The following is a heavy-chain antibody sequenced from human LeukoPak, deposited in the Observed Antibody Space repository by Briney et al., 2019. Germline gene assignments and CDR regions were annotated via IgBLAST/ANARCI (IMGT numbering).Heavy chain of an antibody. CDR1: GFTFSSYG. J-gene: IGHJ3*02. CDR2: ISYDGSNK. CDR3: ARDFDHYYDSSGYYDAFDI. Sequence: PGGSLRLSCAASGFTFSSYGMHWVRQAPGKGLEWVAVISYDGSNKYYADSVKGRFTISRDNAKNSLYLQMNSLRAEDTAVYYCARDFDHYYDSSGYYDAFDIWGQGTMVTVSS. D-gene: IGHD3-22*01. V-gene: IGHV3-30*03.